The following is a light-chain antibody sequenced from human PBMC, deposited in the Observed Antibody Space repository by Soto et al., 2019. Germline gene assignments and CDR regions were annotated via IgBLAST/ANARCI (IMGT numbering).Light chain of an antibody. CDR3: QQYGSSPIT. CDR2: GAS. J-gene: IGKJ5*01. CDR1: QSVSSSY. Sequence: EIVFTQSPCTLSLSPGERATLSCRASQSVSSSYLAWYQQKPGQAPRLLIYGASSRATGIPDRFSGSGSGTDFTLTIRRMEPEDVGMYYCQQYGSSPITFGQGTRLEIK. V-gene: IGKV3-20*01.